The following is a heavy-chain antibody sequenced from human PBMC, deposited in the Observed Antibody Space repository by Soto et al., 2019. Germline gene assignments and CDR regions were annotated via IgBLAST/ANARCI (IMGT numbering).Heavy chain of an antibody. CDR1: GGTFSSYA. CDR3: ARVPPGAMVPFEY. Sequence: ASVKVSCKASGGTFSSYAISWVRQAPGQGLEWMGGIIPIFGTANYAQKFQGRVTITADESTSTAYMELSSLRSEDTAVYYCARVPPGAMVPFEYWXQXTLVTVSS. D-gene: IGHD5-18*01. J-gene: IGHJ4*02. V-gene: IGHV1-69*13. CDR2: IIPIFGTA.